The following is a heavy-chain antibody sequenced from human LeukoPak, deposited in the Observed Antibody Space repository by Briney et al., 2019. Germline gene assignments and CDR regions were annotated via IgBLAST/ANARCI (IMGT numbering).Heavy chain of an antibody. J-gene: IGHJ4*02. CDR3: ASSIPYTHFDY. CDR1: GGSISSSSYY. D-gene: IGHD2-2*02. V-gene: IGHV4-39*01. CDR2: IYYSGST. Sequence: SETLSLTCTVSGGSISSSSYYWGWIRQPPGKGLEWIGSIYYSGSTYYNPSLKSRVTISVDTSKNQSSLKLSSVTAADTAVYYCASSIPYTHFDYWGQGTLVTVSS.